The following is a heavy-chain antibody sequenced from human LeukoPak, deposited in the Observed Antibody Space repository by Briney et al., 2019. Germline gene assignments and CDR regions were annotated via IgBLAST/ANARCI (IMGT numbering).Heavy chain of an antibody. V-gene: IGHV4-59*01. CDR2: IYNSGST. D-gene: IGHD6-13*01. J-gene: IGHJ4*02. CDR1: GDSFSYFY. CDR3: ARGVVAAAGRTFDF. Sequence: SETLSLTCTVSGDSFSYFYWSWIQQPPGKGLEWIGYIYNSGSTNYNPSLKSRVTISLDTSKNQFSLKLSSVTAADTAVYYCARGVVAAAGRTFDFWGQGTLVTVSS.